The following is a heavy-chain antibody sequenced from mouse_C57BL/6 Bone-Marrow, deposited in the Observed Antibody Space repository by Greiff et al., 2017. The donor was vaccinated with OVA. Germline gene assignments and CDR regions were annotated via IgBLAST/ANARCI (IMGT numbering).Heavy chain of an antibody. CDR2: IYPGSGSA. J-gene: IGHJ4*01. V-gene: IGHV1-55*01. CDR3: ASPNYVYYAMDY. D-gene: IGHD2-1*01. Sequence: QVQLQQPGAELVKPGASVKMSCKASGYTFTSYWITWVKQRPGQGLEWIGDIYPGSGSANYNEKFKSKATLTVDTSSSTAYMQLSSLTSEDSAVYYCASPNYVYYAMDYWGQGTSVTVSS. CDR1: GYTFTSYW.